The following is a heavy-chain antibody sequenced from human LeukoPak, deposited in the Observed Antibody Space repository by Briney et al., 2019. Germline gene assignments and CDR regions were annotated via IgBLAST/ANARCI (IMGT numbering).Heavy chain of an antibody. CDR1: GFTFSSYA. CDR2: ISGSGGST. D-gene: IGHD3-10*01. J-gene: IGHJ4*02. CDR3: AKSGHPYYYGSGSYYKPIDY. V-gene: IGHV3-23*01. Sequence: GGSLRLSCAASGFTFSSYAMSWVRQAPGKGLEWVSAISGSGGSTYYADSVKVRFTISRDNSKNTLYLQMNSLRAEDTAVYYCAKSGHPYYYGSGSYYKPIDYWGQGTLVTVSS.